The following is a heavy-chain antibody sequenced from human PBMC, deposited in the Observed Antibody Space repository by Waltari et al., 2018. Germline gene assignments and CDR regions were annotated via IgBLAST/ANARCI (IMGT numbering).Heavy chain of an antibody. Sequence: QVQLQESGPGLVRPSETLSLPCTVSGGSMTNYYWSWVRQPPGKGLEWIGYIYYTGTTTYNPSLKSRVTISVDTSKNQFSLKLTSVTAADTAMYYCVRTPYRTGNHWGQGILVTVSS. CDR3: VRTPYRTGNH. V-gene: IGHV4-59*01. CDR2: IYYTGTT. D-gene: IGHD1-1*01. J-gene: IGHJ5*02. CDR1: GGSMTNYY.